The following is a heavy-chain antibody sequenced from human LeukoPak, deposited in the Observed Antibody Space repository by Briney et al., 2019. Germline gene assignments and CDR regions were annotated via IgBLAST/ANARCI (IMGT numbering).Heavy chain of an antibody. V-gene: IGHV3-23*01. CDR3: ARNLGPFDV. D-gene: IGHD3-16*01. J-gene: IGHJ3*01. Sequence: GRSLRLSCAASGFTFNDFAMTWVRQAPGKGLEWVSTIADAGTYYADSVKGRFVISRDNSKNMLYLQLNSLRADDTAMYYCARNLGPFDVRGHGTMVTVSS. CDR2: IADAGT. CDR1: GFTFNDFA.